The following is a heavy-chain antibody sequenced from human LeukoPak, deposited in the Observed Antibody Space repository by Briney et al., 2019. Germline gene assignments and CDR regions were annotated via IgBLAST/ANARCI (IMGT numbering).Heavy chain of an antibody. CDR3: ARDLPQTAPGFDP. D-gene: IGHD2-21*02. V-gene: IGHV3-11*01. CDR2: ISSSGSTI. CDR1: GFTFSDYY. Sequence: GGSLRLSCAASGFTFSDYYMSWIRQAPGKGLEWVSYISSSGSTIYYADSVKGRFTISRDNAKKSLYLQMNSLRAEDTAVYYCARDLPQTAPGFDPWGQGTLVTVSS. J-gene: IGHJ5*02.